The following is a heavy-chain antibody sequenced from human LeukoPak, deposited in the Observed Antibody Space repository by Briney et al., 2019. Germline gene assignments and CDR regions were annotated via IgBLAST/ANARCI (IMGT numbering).Heavy chain of an antibody. CDR2: ISRSSAYI. V-gene: IGHV3-21*01. Sequence: GGSLRLSCAASGFTLSSYSMNWVRQAPGKGLEWVSSISRSSAYIYYADSVKGRFTISRDNAKNSLYLQMNSLRAEDTAVYYCARIHSYGYVDAFDIWGQGTMVTVSS. D-gene: IGHD5-18*01. CDR1: GFTLSSYS. CDR3: ARIHSYGYVDAFDI. J-gene: IGHJ3*02.